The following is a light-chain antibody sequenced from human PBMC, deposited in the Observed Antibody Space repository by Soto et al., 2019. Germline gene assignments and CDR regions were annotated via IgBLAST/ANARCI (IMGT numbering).Light chain of an antibody. CDR2: ASS. V-gene: IGKV3D-15*01. J-gene: IGKJ1*01. CDR3: QQYHNWPPWT. Sequence: IMLTQWAAPLSLSPGESATLSCRACQCFXSYFVWYKWKPGQAPRILSXASSQRATGIPARFSGSGSGKEFTLTILSLQSEYFSMYYCQQYHNWPPWTFGQGTKVDIK. CDR1: QCFXSY.